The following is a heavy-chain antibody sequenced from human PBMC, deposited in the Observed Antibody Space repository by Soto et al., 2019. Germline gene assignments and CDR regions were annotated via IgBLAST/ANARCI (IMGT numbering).Heavy chain of an antibody. V-gene: IGHV1-69*06. Sequence: QVRLEQSGAEVKKPGSSVRVSCQASVGALTSYPIHWVRQAPGQGLEWMGGIDPIVDTSNLAENFKTRLTLTADTSTKTVYMDLTSLRSDDTAIYFCATYPRPYKWTHIWGRGTQLTVSS. CDR3: ATYPRPYKWTHI. CDR1: VGALTSYP. J-gene: IGHJ4*02. CDR2: IDPIVDTS. D-gene: IGHD1-20*01.